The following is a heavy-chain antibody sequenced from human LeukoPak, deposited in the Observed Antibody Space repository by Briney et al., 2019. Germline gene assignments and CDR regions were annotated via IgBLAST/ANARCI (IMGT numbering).Heavy chain of an antibody. CDR1: GGSVSSGGYY. CDR3: ANYGSGSYRFDP. CDR2: IHHSGSS. Sequence: PSETLSLTCTVSGGSVSSGGYYWSWIRQPPGKGLEWIGYIHHSGSSYYNPSLKSRVIISVDTSKNQFSLKLNSVTAADTAVYYCANYGSGSYRFDPWGQGTLVTVSS. J-gene: IGHJ5*02. D-gene: IGHD3-10*01. V-gene: IGHV4-31*03.